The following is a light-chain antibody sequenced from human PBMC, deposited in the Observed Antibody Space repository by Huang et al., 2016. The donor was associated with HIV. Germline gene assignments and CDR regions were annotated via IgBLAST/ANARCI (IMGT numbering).Light chain of an antibody. V-gene: IGKV3-11*01. CDR2: DVS. CDR1: QSGATY. Sequence: EMMLTQSPVTLSLSPGERATLSCRASQSGATYLAWYQQKPGQAPRRLIYDVSRRATGIPVRFSGSGSGTDFTLTISGLEPEDFAVYYCQERSNWVFGQGTKVEIK. CDR3: QERSNWV. J-gene: IGKJ1*01.